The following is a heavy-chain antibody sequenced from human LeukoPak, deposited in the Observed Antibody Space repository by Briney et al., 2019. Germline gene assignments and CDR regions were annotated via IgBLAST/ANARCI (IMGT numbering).Heavy chain of an antibody. CDR3: ARELSAGYSYGTGYFDY. CDR1: GGSISSGDYY. Sequence: SQTLSLTCTVSGGSISSGDYYWSWIRKPPGKGLEWIGYIYYSGSTYYNPSLKSRVTISVDTSKNQFSLKLSSVTAADTAVYYCARELSAGYSYGTGYFDYWGQGTLVTVSS. V-gene: IGHV4-30-4*01. D-gene: IGHD5-18*01. CDR2: IYYSGST. J-gene: IGHJ4*02.